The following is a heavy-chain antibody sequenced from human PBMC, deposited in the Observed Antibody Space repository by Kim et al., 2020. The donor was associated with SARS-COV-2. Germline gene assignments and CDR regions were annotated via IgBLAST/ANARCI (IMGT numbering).Heavy chain of an antibody. J-gene: IGHJ5*02. V-gene: IGHV1-18*01. CDR1: GYTFTTYA. CDR3: ARDRDYRVDL. Sequence: ASVKVSCKTSGYTFTTYALSWVRQAPGQGLEWMGWISTDSGYTKYAQKFQDRVTLTKDTSTSTAYMELRSLISDDTAVYFCARDRDYRVDLWGQGTLVTVSS. D-gene: IGHD3-16*02. CDR2: ISTDSGYT.